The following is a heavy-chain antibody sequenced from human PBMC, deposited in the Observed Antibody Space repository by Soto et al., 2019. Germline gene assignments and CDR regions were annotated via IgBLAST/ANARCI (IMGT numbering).Heavy chain of an antibody. Sequence: SEALSLTCTVSGGCISSSNYYWGWIRRPPGKGLEWIGSIYYIGSTYSNPALKSRVTISVDTSKNQFSLKLSSVTAADTAVYYCAGLGSLSGYPSWFDPWGQGTLVTVSS. V-gene: IGHV4-39*01. CDR3: AGLGSLSGYPSWFDP. CDR1: GGCISSSNYY. CDR2: IYYIGST. D-gene: IGHD3-9*01. J-gene: IGHJ5*02.